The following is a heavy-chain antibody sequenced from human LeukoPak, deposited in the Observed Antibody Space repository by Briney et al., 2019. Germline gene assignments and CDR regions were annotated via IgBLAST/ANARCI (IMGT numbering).Heavy chain of an antibody. CDR3: ARENARYYYMDV. V-gene: IGHV3-48*03. J-gene: IGHJ6*03. CDR1: GFTFSSYE. Sequence: GGSLRLSCAASGFTFSSYEMNWVRQTPGKGLEGVSYISSSGTTIYYADSVEGRFTISRDNAKNSLYLQMNSLRAEDTAVYHCARENARYYYMDVWANGTTVTVSS. D-gene: IGHD3-16*02. CDR2: ISSSGTTI.